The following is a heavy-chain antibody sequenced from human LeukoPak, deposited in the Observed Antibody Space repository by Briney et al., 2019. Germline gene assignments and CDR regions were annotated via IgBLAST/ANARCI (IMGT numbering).Heavy chain of an antibody. Sequence: ASVTVSFKASGYTFTNYGISWVRQPPGQGLAWVGWISAYNGNTNYPQKLQGRVTMTTDTSTSTAYMELRSLRSDDTGVYYCARDPELRIQLWLPYYYYYYGMDVWGQGTTVTVSS. V-gene: IGHV1-18*01. CDR2: ISAYNGNT. J-gene: IGHJ6*02. CDR3: ARDPELRIQLWLPYYYYYYGMDV. D-gene: IGHD5-18*01. CDR1: GYTFTNYG.